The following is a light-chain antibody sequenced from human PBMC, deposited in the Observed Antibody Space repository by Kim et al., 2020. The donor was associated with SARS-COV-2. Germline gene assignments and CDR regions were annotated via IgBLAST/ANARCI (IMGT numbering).Light chain of an antibody. CDR1: SSNIGSNY. Sequence: QSVLTQPPSASGTPGQRVTISCSGSSSNIGSNYVYWYQQLPGTAPKLLIYRNNQHPSGVPDRSSCSKSGTSASLAITGLRSEDEADYYCAAWDDSLSGPVFGGGTQLTVL. CDR2: RNN. J-gene: IGLJ3*02. V-gene: IGLV1-47*01. CDR3: AAWDDSLSGPV.